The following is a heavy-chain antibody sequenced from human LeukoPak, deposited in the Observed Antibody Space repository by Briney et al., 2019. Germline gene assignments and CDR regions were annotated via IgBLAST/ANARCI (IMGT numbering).Heavy chain of an antibody. Sequence: SVTVSCKASGGTFSSYAISWVRQAPGQGLEWMGGIIPIFGTANYAQKFQGRVTITAGESTSTAYMELSSLRSEDTAVYYCAREEREYCGGDCNDAFDIWGQGTMVTVSS. J-gene: IGHJ3*02. V-gene: IGHV1-69*01. CDR3: AREEREYCGGDCNDAFDI. CDR2: IIPIFGTA. CDR1: GGTFSSYA. D-gene: IGHD2-21*02.